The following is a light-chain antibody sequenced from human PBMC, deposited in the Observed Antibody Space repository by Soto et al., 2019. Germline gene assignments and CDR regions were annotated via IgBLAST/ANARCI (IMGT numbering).Light chain of an antibody. J-gene: IGLJ1*01. CDR1: SSDVGGYKY. CDR3: CSHAGIYRYV. CDR2: DVG. Sequence: QSALTQPRSVSGSPGQSVTISCTGPSSDVGGYKYVSWYQQHPGKAPKLTINDVGKRPSGVPDRFSGSKSGNTASLTISGLQAEDEADYYCCSHAGIYRYVFGIGTKLTVL. V-gene: IGLV2-11*01.